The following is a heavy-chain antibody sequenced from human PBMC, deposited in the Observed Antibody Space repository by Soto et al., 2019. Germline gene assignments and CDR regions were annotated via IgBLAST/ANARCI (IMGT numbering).Heavy chain of an antibody. V-gene: IGHV3-30-3*02. D-gene: IGHD3-3*01. CDR1: GFTFSSYA. CDR3: AKISHYDFWSGPQGRDY. CDR2: ISYDGSNK. J-gene: IGHJ4*02. Sequence: GGSLRLSCAASGFTFSSYAMHWVRQAPGKGLEWVSVISYDGSNKYYADSVKGRFTISRDNSKNTLYLQMNSLRAEDTAVYYCAKISHYDFWSGPQGRDYWGQGTLVT.